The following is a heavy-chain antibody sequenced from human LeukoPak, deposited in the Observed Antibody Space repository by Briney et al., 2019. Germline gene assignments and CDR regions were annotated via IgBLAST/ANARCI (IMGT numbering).Heavy chain of an antibody. CDR3: ARDNSMGDSAWWFDP. D-gene: IGHD5-12*01. CDR2: INPSGDNT. J-gene: IGHJ5*02. Sequence: ASVKVSCQASGYTFTHNFMHWVRQAPGQGLEWMGIINPSGDNTWYAQKFQGRVTMTRDMATSTDYMEVNSLRSEDTAVYYCARDNSMGDSAWWFDPWGQGTLVTVSS. V-gene: IGHV1-46*01. CDR1: GYTFTHNF.